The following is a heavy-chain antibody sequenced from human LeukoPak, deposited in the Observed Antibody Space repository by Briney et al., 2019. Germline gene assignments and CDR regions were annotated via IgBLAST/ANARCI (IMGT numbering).Heavy chain of an antibody. CDR1: GFTFSSYG. CDR3: ARDRGYIVVVPAAQLDY. V-gene: IGHV3-33*01. Sequence: PGGSLRLSCAASGFTFSSYGMHGVRRAPGKGLEGGAVIWYDGSNKYYADSVKGRFTISRDNSKNTLYLQMNSLRAEDTAVYYCARDRGYIVVVPAAQLDYWGQGTLVTVSS. J-gene: IGHJ4*02. D-gene: IGHD2-2*01. CDR2: IWYDGSNK.